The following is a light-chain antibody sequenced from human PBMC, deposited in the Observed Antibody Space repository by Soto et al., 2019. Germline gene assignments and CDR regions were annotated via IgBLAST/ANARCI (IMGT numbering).Light chain of an antibody. J-gene: IGKJ4*01. CDR3: QQYNSYPVT. CDR1: QSISSY. V-gene: IGKV1-39*01. Sequence: DIQMTQSPSSLSAYVADRVTITCRASQSISSYLNWYQQKPGKAPKLLIYAASSLQSGVPSRFSGSGSGTEFTLTISSLQSDDFATYYCQQYNSYPVTLGGGTKVDIK. CDR2: AAS.